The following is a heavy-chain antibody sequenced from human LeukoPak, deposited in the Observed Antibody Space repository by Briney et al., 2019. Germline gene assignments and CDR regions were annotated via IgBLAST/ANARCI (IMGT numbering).Heavy chain of an antibody. CDR1: GYRFSNYW. Sequence: GESLKISCKGSGYRFSNYWIGWVRQMPGKGLEWMGIIYPGDSDTTYSTSFQGQAIISVDKSINTAYLQWDSLKASDTATYYCARRSYAFDFWGQGTMVTVSS. CDR2: IYPGDSDT. V-gene: IGHV5-51*01. CDR3: ARRSYAFDF. J-gene: IGHJ3*01.